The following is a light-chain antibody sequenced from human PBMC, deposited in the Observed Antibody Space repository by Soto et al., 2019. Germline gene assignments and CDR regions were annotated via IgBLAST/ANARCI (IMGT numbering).Light chain of an antibody. V-gene: IGKV3-20*01. CDR2: GAS. Sequence: EIVLTQSPGTLSLSPGEGATLSCRASQSVASSYLAWYQQKPGQAPRLLIYGASNRATGIPDRFSGGGCGTDFTLTISRLEPEDFAVYYCQQYGSSSYTFGQGTKLEIK. J-gene: IGKJ2*01. CDR1: QSVASSY. CDR3: QQYGSSSYT.